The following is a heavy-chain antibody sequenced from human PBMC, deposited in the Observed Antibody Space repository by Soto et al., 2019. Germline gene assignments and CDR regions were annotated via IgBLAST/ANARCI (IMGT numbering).Heavy chain of an antibody. CDR1: GGLFSSYA. D-gene: IGHD3-22*01. CDR3: ARGGSGYVWFNEF. J-gene: IGHJ4*02. V-gene: IGHV1-69*01. CDR2: IIPVFSTA. Sequence: QEQLVQSGAEVKKPGSSVKVSCKASGGLFSSYAISWVRQAPGHGLEWMGGIIPVFSTAYYAQKFQGRVTITADDSTNTAYMELSSLRSEDTAMYYCARGGSGYVWFNEFWGQGSLVTVSS.